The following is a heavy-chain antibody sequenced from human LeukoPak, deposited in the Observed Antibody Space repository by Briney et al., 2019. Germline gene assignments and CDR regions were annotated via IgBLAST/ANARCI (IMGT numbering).Heavy chain of an antibody. CDR3: ARAGTTGTTFVFDWFDP. CDR2: IYYSGST. D-gene: IGHD1-7*01. J-gene: IGHJ5*02. Sequence: PSETLSLTCTVSGGSISSGGYYWSWIRQHPGKGLEGIGYIYYSGSTYYNPSLKSRVTISVDTSKNQFSLKLRSVTAADTAVYYCARAGTTGTTFVFDWFDPWGQGTLVTVSS. V-gene: IGHV4-31*03. CDR1: GGSISSGGYY.